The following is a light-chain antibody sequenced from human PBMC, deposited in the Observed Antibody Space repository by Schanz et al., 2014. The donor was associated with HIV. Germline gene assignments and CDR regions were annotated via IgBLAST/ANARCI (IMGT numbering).Light chain of an antibody. Sequence: DTVLTQSPGTLSLSPGERATLSCRASQSVSSNYLAWYQQKPSQAPRLLIYDASSRAAGIPDRFSGSGSGTDFTLTISRLEPEDFAVYSCQQYAASPWTSGQGTKVEIK. CDR2: DAS. J-gene: IGKJ1*01. CDR3: QQYAASPWT. CDR1: QSVSSNY. V-gene: IGKV3-20*01.